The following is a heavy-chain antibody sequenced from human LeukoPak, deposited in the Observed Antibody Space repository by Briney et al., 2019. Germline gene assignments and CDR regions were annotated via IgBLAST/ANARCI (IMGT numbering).Heavy chain of an antibody. CDR3: AKGGSFCSHTRDYFDY. D-gene: IGHD3-3*01. V-gene: IGHV3-23*01. CDR1: GFTFSNYA. J-gene: IGHJ4*02. CDR2: ISGSGGST. Sequence: GGSLRLSCAASGFTFSNYAMSWVRQAPGKGLDWVSAISGSGGSTYYADSVKGRFTISRGNSKNTLYLQMNSLRAEDTALYYCAKGGSFCSHTRDYFDYWGQGTLVTVSS.